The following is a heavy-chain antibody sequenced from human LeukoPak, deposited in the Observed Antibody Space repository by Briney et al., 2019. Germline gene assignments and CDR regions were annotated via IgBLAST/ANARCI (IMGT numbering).Heavy chain of an antibody. CDR1: GFSFSSYA. CDR3: ARDSRLSRWRGTSDY. Sequence: GVSLRLSCAASGFSFSSYAFHWVRQAPGKGLEWVAVISYDGTNQYYADSVKGRFTISRDNSKNTLYLQMNSLRAEDTSVYYCARDSRLSRWRGTSDYWGQGTLVTVSS. V-gene: IGHV3-30-3*01. J-gene: IGHJ4*02. D-gene: IGHD3-16*01. CDR2: ISYDGTNQ.